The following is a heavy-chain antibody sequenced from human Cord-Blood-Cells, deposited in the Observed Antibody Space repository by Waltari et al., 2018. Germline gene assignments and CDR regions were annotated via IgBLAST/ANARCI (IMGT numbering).Heavy chain of an antibody. J-gene: IGHJ3*02. CDR3: ARGYSGYDYAFDI. V-gene: IGHV3-53*01. CDR2: IYSGGST. Sequence: EVQLVESGGGLIQPGGSLRLSCAASGFTVSSNYMSWVRQAPGKGLEWGSVIYSGGSTYDADSVKGRVTISRDNSKNTLYLQMNSLRAEDTAVYYCARGYSGYDYAFDIWGQGTMVTVSS. D-gene: IGHD5-12*01. CDR1: GFTVSSNY.